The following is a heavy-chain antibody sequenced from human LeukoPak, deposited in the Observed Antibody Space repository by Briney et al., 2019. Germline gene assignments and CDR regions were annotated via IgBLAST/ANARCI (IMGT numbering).Heavy chain of an antibody. J-gene: IGHJ6*03. CDR3: ARVVAAKYYYYYYYMDV. V-gene: IGHV4-4*02. Sequence: SPSETLSLTCAVSGGSISSSNWWSWVRQPPGKGLEWIGEIYHSGSTNYNPSLKSRVTISVDKSKNQFSLKLSSVTAADTAVYYCARVVAAKYYYYYYYMDVWGKGTTVTVSS. CDR2: IYHSGST. CDR1: GGSISSSNW. D-gene: IGHD6-25*01.